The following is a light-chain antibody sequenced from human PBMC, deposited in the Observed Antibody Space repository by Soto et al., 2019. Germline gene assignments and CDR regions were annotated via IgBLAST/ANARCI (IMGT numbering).Light chain of an antibody. CDR1: SSDVGAYNY. Sequence: QSALTQPASVSGSPGQSITISCTGTSSDVGAYNYVSWYQQHPGKAPKLMISGVSNRPSGVSNRFSGSKSGNTASLTISGRQADDEADYYCSSYTGSSTPWVFGGGTKVTVL. CDR3: SSYTGSSTPWV. CDR2: GVS. V-gene: IGLV2-14*01. J-gene: IGLJ3*02.